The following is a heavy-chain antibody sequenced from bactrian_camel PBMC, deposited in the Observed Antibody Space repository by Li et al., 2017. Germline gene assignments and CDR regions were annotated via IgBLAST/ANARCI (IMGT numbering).Heavy chain of an antibody. CDR1: GLPFSDYA. CDR3: AAGRRDLVPSEYDIWAGGNRAFVY. J-gene: IGHJ4*01. Sequence: VQLVESGGGLVQPGGSLRLSCTASGLPFSDYAMTWVRQAPGKGLEWVSTINTIGSNIYYADSVKGRFTLSRDDARNTVYLQMNSLKPEDTAVYFCAAGRRDLVPSEYDIWAGGNRAFVYWGQGTQVTVS. D-gene: IGHD3*01. V-gene: IGHV3S40*01. CDR2: INTIGSNI.